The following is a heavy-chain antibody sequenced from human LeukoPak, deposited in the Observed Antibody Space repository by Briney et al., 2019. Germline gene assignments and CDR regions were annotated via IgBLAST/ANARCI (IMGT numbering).Heavy chain of an antibody. J-gene: IGHJ4*02. Sequence: ASVKVSCKASGYTFTSNYIHWVRQAPGQGLEWMGMIYPRDGGTSYAQKFQGRVTMTRDTSTSTVYMELSSLRSEDTAVYYCARDRKQWPTDYWGQGTLVTVSS. CDR1: GYTFTSNY. D-gene: IGHD6-19*01. CDR2: IYPRDGGT. V-gene: IGHV1-46*01. CDR3: ARDRKQWPTDY.